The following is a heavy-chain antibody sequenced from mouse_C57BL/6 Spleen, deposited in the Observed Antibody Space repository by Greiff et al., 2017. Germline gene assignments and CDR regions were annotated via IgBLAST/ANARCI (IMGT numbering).Heavy chain of an antibody. J-gene: IGHJ1*03. Sequence: EVQLVESGGGLVKPGGSLKLSCAASGFTFSDYGMHWVSQAPEKGLEWVAYISRGSSTIYYAETVKGRFTISRDNAKNTRFLQMTSLRSEDTAVYYCARGLGGWYFDVWGTGTTVTVSS. V-gene: IGHV5-17*01. D-gene: IGHD4-1*01. CDR3: ARGLGGWYFDV. CDR2: ISRGSSTI. CDR1: GFTFSDYG.